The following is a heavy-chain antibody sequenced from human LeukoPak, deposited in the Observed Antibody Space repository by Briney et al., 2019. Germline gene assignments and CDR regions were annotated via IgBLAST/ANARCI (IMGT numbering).Heavy chain of an antibody. D-gene: IGHD5-18*01. Sequence: GASVKVSCRASGGTFGSYAISWVRQAPGQGLEWMGGIIPIFGTANYAQKFQGRVTITADESTSTAYMELSSLRSEDTAVYYCARGLSAGGYSSYYFDYWGQGTLVTVSS. CDR3: ARGLSAGGYSSYYFDY. CDR2: IIPIFGTA. V-gene: IGHV1-69*13. CDR1: GGTFGSYA. J-gene: IGHJ4*02.